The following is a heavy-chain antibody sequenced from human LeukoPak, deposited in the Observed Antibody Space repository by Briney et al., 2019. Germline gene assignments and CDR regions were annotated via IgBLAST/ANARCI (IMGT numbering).Heavy chain of an antibody. CDR2: IIPIFGTA. CDR3: ASLIAVAGTIDY. J-gene: IGHJ4*02. V-gene: IGHV1-69*13. CDR1: GGTFSSYA. Sequence: VASVKVSCKASGGTFSSYAISWVRQAPGQGLGWMGGIIPIFGTANYAQKFQGRVTITADESTSTAYMELSSLRSEDTAVYYCASLIAVAGTIDYWGQGTLVTVSS. D-gene: IGHD6-19*01.